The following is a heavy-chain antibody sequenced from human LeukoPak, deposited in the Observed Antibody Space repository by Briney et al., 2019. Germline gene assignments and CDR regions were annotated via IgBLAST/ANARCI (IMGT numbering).Heavy chain of an antibody. V-gene: IGHV3-21*01. D-gene: IGHD6-6*01. Sequence: PGGSLRLSCAASGFTFSSYSMNWVRQAPGKGLEWVSSISSSSSYIYYADSVKGRFTISRDNAKNSLYLQMNSLRAEDTAVYYCARERIAARPPSDAFDIWGQGTVVTVSS. J-gene: IGHJ3*02. CDR3: ARERIAARPPSDAFDI. CDR2: ISSSSSYI. CDR1: GFTFSSYS.